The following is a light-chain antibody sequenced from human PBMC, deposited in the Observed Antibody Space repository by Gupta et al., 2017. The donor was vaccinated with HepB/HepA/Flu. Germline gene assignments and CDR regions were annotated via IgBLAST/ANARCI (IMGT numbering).Light chain of an antibody. CDR2: EVS. V-gene: IGKV2D-29*01. J-gene: IGKJ4*01. CDR1: QSLLHFDGKTY. CDR3: MQTIQLPSA. Sequence: DIVLTQTPLSLSVTPGQSVSISCKSSQSLLHFDGKTYLYWYLQKPGQPPQLLISEVSNRFSGVPDRCSSTGSGTDFTLRISRVEAEDVGFYYCMQTIQLPSAFGGGTKVEI.